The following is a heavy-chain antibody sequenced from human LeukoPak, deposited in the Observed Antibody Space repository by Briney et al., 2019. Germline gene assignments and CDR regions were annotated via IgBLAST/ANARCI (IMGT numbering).Heavy chain of an antibody. CDR1: GFTFSAYG. D-gene: IGHD7-27*01. CDR2: ISYDGSDK. CDR3: AKEKTGPYYFDY. V-gene: IGHV3-30*18. Sequence: GGSLRLSCVASGFTFSAYGMHWVRQAPGKGLEWVAVISYDGSDKYYADSVKGRFTISRDNSKNTLYLQMNSLRAEDTAVYYCAKEKTGPYYFDYWGQGILVTVS. J-gene: IGHJ4*02.